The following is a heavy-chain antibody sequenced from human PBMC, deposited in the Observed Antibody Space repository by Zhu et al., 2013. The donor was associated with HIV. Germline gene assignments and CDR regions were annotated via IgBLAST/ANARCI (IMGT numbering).Heavy chain of an antibody. D-gene: IGHD3-10*01. CDR3: ARAQGITMVRGAQRKKDAFDI. Sequence: QVQLVQSGAEVKKPGSSVKVSCKASGGTFSSYAISWVRQAPGQGLEWMGGIIPIFGTANYAQKFQGRVTITADESTSTAYMELSSLRSEDTAVYYCARAQGITMVRGAQRKKDAFDIWGQGTMVTVSS. CDR1: GGTFSSYA. J-gene: IGHJ3*02. CDR2: IIPIFGTA. V-gene: IGHV1-69*01.